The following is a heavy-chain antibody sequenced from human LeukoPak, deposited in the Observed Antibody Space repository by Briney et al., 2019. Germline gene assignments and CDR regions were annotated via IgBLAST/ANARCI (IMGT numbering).Heavy chain of an antibody. CDR1: GFTFSNFA. D-gene: IGHD2-15*01. V-gene: IGHV3-21*01. CDR3: ARAGSLRTPYDY. J-gene: IGHJ4*02. Sequence: GGSLRLSCAASGFTFSNFAMSWVRQAPGKGLEWVSSISSSSSYIYYADSVKGRFTISRDNAKNSLYLQMNSLRAEDTAVYYCARAGSLRTPYDYWGQGTLVTVSS. CDR2: ISSSSSYI.